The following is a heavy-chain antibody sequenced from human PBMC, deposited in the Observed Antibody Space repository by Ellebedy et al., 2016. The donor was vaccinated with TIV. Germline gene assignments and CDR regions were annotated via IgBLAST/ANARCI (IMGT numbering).Heavy chain of an antibody. CDR2: ITAADET. Sequence: GGSLRLSXTASGFSFSNYAMSWVRQAPGQGLEWVSAITAADETHYAGSVRGRFTISRDNSKNTVFLQMNSLRAEDTAVYYCARDHGYYYDSSGYTSAEYFQHWGQGTLVTVSS. D-gene: IGHD3-22*01. CDR3: ARDHGYYYDSSGYTSAEYFQH. J-gene: IGHJ1*01. CDR1: GFSFSNYA. V-gene: IGHV3-23*01.